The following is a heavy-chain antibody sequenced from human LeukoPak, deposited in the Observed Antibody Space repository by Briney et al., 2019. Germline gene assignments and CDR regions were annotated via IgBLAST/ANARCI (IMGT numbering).Heavy chain of an antibody. CDR3: TRHTMEPSRLDLDY. D-gene: IGHD1-1*01. J-gene: IGHJ4*02. CDR1: GFTFSGSA. CDR2: IRSKANSYAT. Sequence: GGSLRLSCAASGFTFSGSAMHWVRQASGKGLEWVGRIRSKANSYATAYAASVKGRFTISRDDSKNTAYLQMNSLKTEDTAVYYCTRHTMEPSRLDLDYWGQGTLVTVSS. V-gene: IGHV3-73*01.